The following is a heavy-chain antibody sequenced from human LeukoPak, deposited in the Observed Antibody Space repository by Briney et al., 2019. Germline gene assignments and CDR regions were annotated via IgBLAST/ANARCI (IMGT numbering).Heavy chain of an antibody. D-gene: IGHD6-19*01. Sequence: PSETLSLTCTVSGGSFGTYYGTWIRQPPGKGLEWIGNIYYTGTTKYNPSLKSRVTLSVDTSKNQFSLKLTSVTAADTAVYYCARLKYDGGWYGPDYWGQGTLVTVSS. J-gene: IGHJ4*02. V-gene: IGHV4-59*08. CDR1: GGSFGTYY. CDR3: ARLKYDGGWYGPDY. CDR2: IYYTGTT.